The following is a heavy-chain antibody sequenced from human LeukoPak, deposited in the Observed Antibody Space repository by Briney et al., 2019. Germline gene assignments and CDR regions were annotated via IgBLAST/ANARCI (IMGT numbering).Heavy chain of an antibody. Sequence: GGSLGLSCAASGFSFSSYGMHWVRQAPGKGLEWVAFIRYDGSNQYYADSVKGRFSISRDISKNTVYVQMNSLRTDDTAMYYCARVLGINEITMIPLWGQGTMVTVSS. J-gene: IGHJ3*01. V-gene: IGHV3-30*02. D-gene: IGHD3-22*01. CDR1: GFSFSSYG. CDR3: ARVLGINEITMIPL. CDR2: IRYDGSNQ.